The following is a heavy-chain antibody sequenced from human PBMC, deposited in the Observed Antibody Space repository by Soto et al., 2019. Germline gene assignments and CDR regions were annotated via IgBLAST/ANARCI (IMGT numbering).Heavy chain of an antibody. D-gene: IGHD3-3*01. CDR1: GFTFNSYA. CDR3: VRGGATGQYLEN. V-gene: IGHV3-30-3*01. CDR2: VSYDGVNK. Sequence: QVQLVESGGGVVQPGRSLRLSCAASGFTFNSYAMHWVRQAPGKGLEWVTVVSYDGVNKYYADSVKGRFTISRDDSKNTLYLQMKSLRVEDTAVYSCVRGGATGQYLENWGQGILVTVSS. J-gene: IGHJ4*02.